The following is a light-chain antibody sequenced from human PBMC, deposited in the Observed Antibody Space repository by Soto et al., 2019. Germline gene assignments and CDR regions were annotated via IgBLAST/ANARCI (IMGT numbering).Light chain of an antibody. CDR1: QSVSSSY. Sequence: ESVLTQSPGTLSLSPGERATLSCRASQSVSSSYLAWYQQKPGQAPRLLIYGASSRATGIPDRFSGSGSGTDFTLTISRLELEDFSGYYCQQYGSSPLTFGGGTKVEIK. V-gene: IGKV3-20*01. CDR2: GAS. CDR3: QQYGSSPLT. J-gene: IGKJ4*01.